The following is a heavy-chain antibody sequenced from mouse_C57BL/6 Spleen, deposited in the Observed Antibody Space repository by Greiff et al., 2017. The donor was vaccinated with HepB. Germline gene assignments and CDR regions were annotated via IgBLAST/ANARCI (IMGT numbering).Heavy chain of an antibody. J-gene: IGHJ3*01. D-gene: IGHD1-1*01. Sequence: VQLQQSGPGLVKPSQSLSLTCSVTGYSITSGYYWNWIRQFPGNKLEWMGYISYDGSNNYNPSLKNRISITRDTSKNQFFLKLNSVTTEDTATYYCASDYGSSPLFAYWGQGTLVTVSA. V-gene: IGHV3-6*01. CDR3: ASDYGSSPLFAY. CDR2: ISYDGSN. CDR1: GYSITSGYY.